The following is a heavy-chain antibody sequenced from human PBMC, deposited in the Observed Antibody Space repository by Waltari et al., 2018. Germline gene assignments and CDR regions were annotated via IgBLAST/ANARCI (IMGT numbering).Heavy chain of an antibody. CDR2: IYTSGST. J-gene: IGHJ2*01. D-gene: IGHD2-8*01. CDR3: ARLMVYAISVWYFDL. V-gene: IGHV4-4*07. Sequence: QVQLQESGPGLVKPSETLSLTCTVSGGSISSSYWSWIRQPAGKRLEWIGRIYTSGSTNYNPSLKSRVTMSVDTSKNQFSLKLSSVTAADTAVYYCARLMVYAISVWYFDLWGRGTLVTVSS. CDR1: GGSISSSY.